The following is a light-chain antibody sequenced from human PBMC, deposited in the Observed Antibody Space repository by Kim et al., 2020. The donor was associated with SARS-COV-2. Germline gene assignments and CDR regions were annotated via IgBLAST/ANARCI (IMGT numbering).Light chain of an antibody. J-gene: IGLJ2*01. CDR3: ASWDSSLNGVL. CDR1: KSNIGTNF. CDR2: ADN. Sequence: QRVTISCSGTKSNIGTNFVWWYKQLPGTAPELLIHADNQRSSGVPDRFSASKSDTSASLAISGLQADDEADYFCASWDSSLNGVLFGGGTKLAVL. V-gene: IGLV1-44*01.